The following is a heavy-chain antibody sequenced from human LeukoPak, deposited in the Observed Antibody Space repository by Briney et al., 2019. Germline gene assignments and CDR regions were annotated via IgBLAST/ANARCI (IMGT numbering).Heavy chain of an antibody. CDR2: INHSGST. V-gene: IGHV4-34*01. D-gene: IGHD4-17*01. CDR3: ARGPFLRSHAFDI. J-gene: IGHJ3*02. CDR1: GGSFSVYY. Sequence: SETLSLTCAVYGGSFSVYYWSWIRQPPGKGLEWIGEINHSGSTNYNPSLKSRVTISVDTSKNQFSLKLSSVTAADTAVYYCARGPFLRSHAFDIWGHGTMVTVSS.